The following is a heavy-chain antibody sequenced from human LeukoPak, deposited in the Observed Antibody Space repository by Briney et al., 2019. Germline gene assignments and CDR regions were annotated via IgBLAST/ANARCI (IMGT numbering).Heavy chain of an antibody. CDR1: GFTFTNAW. V-gene: IGHV4-34*01. J-gene: IGHJ4*02. CDR2: INHSGST. CDR3: ARSRRLDY. Sequence: PGGSLRLSCEASGFTFTNAWMNWIRQPPGKGLEWIGEINHSGSTNYNPSLKSRVTISVDTSKNQFSLKLSSVTAADTAVYYCARSRRLDYWGQGTLVTVSS.